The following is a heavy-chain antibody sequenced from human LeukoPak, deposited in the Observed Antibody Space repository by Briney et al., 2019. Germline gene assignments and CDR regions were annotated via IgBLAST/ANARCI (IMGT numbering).Heavy chain of an antibody. J-gene: IGHJ4*02. CDR1: GFTFSEYA. V-gene: IGHV3-23*01. CDR2: ISGSGGST. D-gene: IGHD6-6*01. CDR3: AKGGGMAAQYDY. Sequence: GGSLRLSCAASGFTFSEYAMTWVRQAPGKGLEWVSAISGSGGSTYYADSVKGRFTISRDNSKNTLYLQMNSLRAEDTAVYYCAKGGGMAAQYDYWGQGTLVTVSS.